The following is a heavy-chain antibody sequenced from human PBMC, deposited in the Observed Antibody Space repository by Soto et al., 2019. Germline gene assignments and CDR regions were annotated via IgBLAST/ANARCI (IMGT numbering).Heavy chain of an antibody. D-gene: IGHD4-17*01. Sequence: SETLSLTCTFSGGSISSGGYYWSWIRQHPGKGLEWIGYIYYSGSTYYNPSLKSRVTISVDTSKNQFSLKLSSVTAADTAVYYCVRAVYGDYVRDWFDPWGQGTLVT. V-gene: IGHV4-31*03. CDR3: VRAVYGDYVRDWFDP. CDR1: GGSISSGGYY. CDR2: IYYSGST. J-gene: IGHJ5*02.